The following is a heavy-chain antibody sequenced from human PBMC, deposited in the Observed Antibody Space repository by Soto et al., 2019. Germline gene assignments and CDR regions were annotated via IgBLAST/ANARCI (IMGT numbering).Heavy chain of an antibody. CDR3: AKGGDSSRYSYVYYFDY. J-gene: IGHJ4*02. Sequence: EVQLLESGGGLVQPGGSLRLSCAASGFTFTNYAMSWVRQAPGKVLDWVSVISGSGGNTYYADSVKGRFTISRDNSKNTLYLQMNSLGAEDTAVYYCAKGGDSSRYSYVYYFDYWGQGTLVTVSS. CDR1: GFTFTNYA. CDR2: ISGSGGNT. D-gene: IGHD3-22*01. V-gene: IGHV3-23*01.